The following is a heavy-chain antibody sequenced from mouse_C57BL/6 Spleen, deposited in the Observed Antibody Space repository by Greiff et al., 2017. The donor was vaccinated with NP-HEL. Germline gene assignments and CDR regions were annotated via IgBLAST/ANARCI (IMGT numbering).Heavy chain of an antibody. D-gene: IGHD2-1*01. CDR1: GYTFTSYW. V-gene: IGHV1-69*01. CDR2: IDPSDSYT. Sequence: VQLQQPGAELVMPGASVKLTCKASGYTFTSYWMHWVKQRPGQGLEWIGEIDPSDSYTNYNQKFKGKSTLTVDKSSSTAYMQLSSLTSEDSAVYYCARSGGNPFAYWGQGTLVTVSA. CDR3: ARSGGNPFAY. J-gene: IGHJ3*01.